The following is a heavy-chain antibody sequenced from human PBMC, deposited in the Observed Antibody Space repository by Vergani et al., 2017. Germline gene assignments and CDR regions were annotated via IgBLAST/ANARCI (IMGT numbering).Heavy chain of an antibody. CDR3: VRHRGDNDRGGMDV. J-gene: IGHJ6*02. Sequence: QVQLQESGPGLVKPSETLSLTCAVSGYSISSTYYWGWIRQPPGKGLEWIGSIYHSGSTYNNPSLKSRVTISVDTSKNQFSLKLSSVTAADTAVYYCVRHRGDNDRGGMDVWGQGTTVTVSS. CDR1: GYSISSTYY. D-gene: IGHD2-21*02. V-gene: IGHV4-38-2*01. CDR2: IYHSGST.